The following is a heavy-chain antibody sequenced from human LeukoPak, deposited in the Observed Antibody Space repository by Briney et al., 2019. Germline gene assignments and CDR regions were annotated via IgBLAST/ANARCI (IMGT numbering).Heavy chain of an antibody. V-gene: IGHV3-21*06. D-gene: IGHD6-19*01. J-gene: IGHJ5*02. CDR1: GFNLRSHY. CDR2: IISSSRSV. CDR3: AREIAVAQWFDP. Sequence: PGGSLRLSCAASGFNLRSHYMTWVRQAPGKSLEWVASIISSSRSVYYRDSVKGRFTISTHNANNSLFLDLRSLKVEDTAVYYCAREIAVAQWFDPRGQGTLVTVSS.